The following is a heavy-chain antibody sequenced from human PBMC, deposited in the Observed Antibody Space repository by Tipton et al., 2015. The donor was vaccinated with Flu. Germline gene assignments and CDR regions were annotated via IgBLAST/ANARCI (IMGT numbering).Heavy chain of an antibody. J-gene: IGHJ4*02. CDR3: ASFISEYNWNYGEGLDY. CDR1: GGSFSGYY. Sequence: TLSLTCAAYGGSFSGYYWSRIRQPPGQGLEWIGEINHSGSTNYNPSLKSRVTISGDTSKNQFSLKLSSVTAADTAVYYCASFISEYNWNYGEGLDYWGQGTLVTVSS. CDR2: INHSGST. D-gene: IGHD1-7*01. V-gene: IGHV4-34*01.